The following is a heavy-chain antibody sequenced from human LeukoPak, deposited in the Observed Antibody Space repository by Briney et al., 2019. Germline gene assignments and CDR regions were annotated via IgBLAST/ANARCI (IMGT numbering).Heavy chain of an antibody. Sequence: PSETLSLTCAVYGGSFSGYYWSWIRQPPGKGLEWIGEINHSGSTNYNPSLESRVTISVDTSKNQFSLKLSSVTAADTAVYYCARRGKSSSWYYTFNWFDPWGQGTLVTVSS. D-gene: IGHD6-13*01. CDR3: ARRGKSSSWYYTFNWFDP. CDR1: GGSFSGYY. J-gene: IGHJ5*02. CDR2: INHSGST. V-gene: IGHV4-34*01.